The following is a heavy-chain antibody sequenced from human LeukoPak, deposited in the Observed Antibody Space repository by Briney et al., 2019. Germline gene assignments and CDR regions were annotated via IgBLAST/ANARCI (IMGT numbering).Heavy chain of an antibody. CDR3: ANYAEYSSGWYDY. CDR1: GFTISDYW. J-gene: IGHJ4*02. CDR2: IRYDGSNK. V-gene: IGHV3-30*02. D-gene: IGHD6-19*01. Sequence: GGSLRLSCAASGFTISDYWMSWVRQAPGKGLEWVAFIRYDGSNKYYADSVKGRFTISRDNSKNTLYLQMNSLRAEDTAVYYCANYAEYSSGWYDYWGQGTLVTVSS.